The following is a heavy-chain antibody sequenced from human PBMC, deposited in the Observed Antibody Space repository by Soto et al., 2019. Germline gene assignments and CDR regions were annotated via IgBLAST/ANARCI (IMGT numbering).Heavy chain of an antibody. D-gene: IGHD6-13*01. CDR2: ISGSGGST. V-gene: IGHV3-23*01. CDR3: AKDLGVGLGRQQLVLSRKSSRALDY. Sequence: GGSLRLSCAASGFTFSSYAMSWVRQAPGKGLEWVSAISGSGGSTYYADSVKGRFTISRDNSKNTLYLQMNSLRAEDTAVYYCAKDLGVGLGRQQLVLSRKSSRALDYWGQGTLVTVSS. CDR1: GFTFSSYA. J-gene: IGHJ4*02.